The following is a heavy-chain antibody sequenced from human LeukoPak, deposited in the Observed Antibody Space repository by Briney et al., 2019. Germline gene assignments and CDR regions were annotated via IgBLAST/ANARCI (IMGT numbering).Heavy chain of an antibody. J-gene: IGHJ4*02. CDR3: ARMLRGITMVRGVIRNGSFDY. CDR1: GGSISSGSYY. CDR2: IYTSGST. V-gene: IGHV4-61*02. Sequence: SETLSLTCTVSGGSISSGSYYWSWIRQPAGKGLEWIGRIYTSGSTNYNPSLKSRVTISVDTSKNQFSLKLSSVTAADTAVYYCARMLRGITMVRGVIRNGSFDYWGQGTLVTVSS. D-gene: IGHD3-10*01.